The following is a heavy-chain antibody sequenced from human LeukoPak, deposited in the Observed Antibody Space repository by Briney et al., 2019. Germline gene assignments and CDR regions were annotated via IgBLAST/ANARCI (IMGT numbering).Heavy chain of an antibody. J-gene: IGHJ4*02. CDR1: GVSVSSGNSY. V-gene: IGHV4-61*01. CDR2: VYISGGT. CDR3: ARNENSVWCYFDY. D-gene: IGHD5/OR15-5a*01. Sequence: SVTLSLTCTVSGVSVSSGNSYWSWIRQPRSNANDCIGYVYISGGTNYKPSPKDRVSISVDTCKNQFSLKLSAGTTADMAVYYCARNENSVWCYFDYLGQGTLVSVSS.